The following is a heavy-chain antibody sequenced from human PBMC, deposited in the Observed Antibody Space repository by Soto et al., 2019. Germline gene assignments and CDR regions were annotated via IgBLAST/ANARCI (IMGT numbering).Heavy chain of an antibody. Sequence: QVQLVQSGAEVKKPGASVKVSCKASGYTFTGYDINWVRQATGQGLEWMGWMNPNSGDTGYAQKFQGRVTMTRNTSISTAYMELSSLRSEDTAVYYCVRFGDFWSAYGMDVWGQGTTVTVAS. CDR3: VRFGDFWSAYGMDV. D-gene: IGHD3-3*01. V-gene: IGHV1-8*01. CDR2: MNPNSGDT. CDR1: GYTFTGYD. J-gene: IGHJ6*02.